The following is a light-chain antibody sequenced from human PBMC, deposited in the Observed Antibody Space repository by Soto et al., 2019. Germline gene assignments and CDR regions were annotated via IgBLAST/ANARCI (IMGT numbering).Light chain of an antibody. CDR1: QSVSSD. V-gene: IGKV3-15*01. J-gene: IGKJ1*01. CDR2: GAS. CDR3: QQYNKWPRT. Sequence: EIRMTQSPATLSVYPGERATLSCRASQSVSSDLAWYQLKPGQAPRLLIYGASTRAAIIPARFSGSGSGTEFTLTISSLQSEDFAVYYCQQYNKWPRTFGQGTKVDIK.